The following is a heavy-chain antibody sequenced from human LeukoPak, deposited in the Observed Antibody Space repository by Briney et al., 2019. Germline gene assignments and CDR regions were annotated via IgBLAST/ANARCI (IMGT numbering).Heavy chain of an antibody. CDR3: AKDLDIVATITGN. Sequence: GGSLRLSCAASGFTFSSYAMRGLRPAPGGGLEWVSGVSGSGGSTYYADSVKGRFTISRDNSKNTLYLQMNSLRAEDTAVYYCAKDLDIVATITGNWGQGTLVTVSS. J-gene: IGHJ4*02. CDR1: GFTFSSYA. D-gene: IGHD5-12*01. CDR2: VSGSGGST. V-gene: IGHV3-23*01.